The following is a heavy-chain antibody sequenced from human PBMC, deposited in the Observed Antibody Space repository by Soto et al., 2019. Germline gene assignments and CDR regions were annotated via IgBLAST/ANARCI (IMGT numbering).Heavy chain of an antibody. V-gene: IGHV4-39*01. CDR3: GRRVQLWLYYYYYGMDV. J-gene: IGHJ6*02. CDR2: IYYSGST. Sequence: SETLSLTCTVSGGSISSSSYYWGWIRQPPGKGLEWIGSIYYSGSTYYNPSLKSRVTISVDTSKNQFSLKLSSVTAADTAVYCCGRRVQLWLYYYYYGMDVWGQGTTVTVSS. D-gene: IGHD5-18*01. CDR1: GGSISSSSYY.